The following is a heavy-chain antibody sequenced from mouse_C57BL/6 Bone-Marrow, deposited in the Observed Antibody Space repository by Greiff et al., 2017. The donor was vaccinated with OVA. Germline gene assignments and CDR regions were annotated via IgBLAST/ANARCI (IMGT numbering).Heavy chain of an antibody. J-gene: IGHJ2*01. V-gene: IGHV1-82*01. CDR3: AREITPFDC. Sequence: VQRVESGPELVKPGASVKISCKASGYAFSSSWMNWVKQRPGKGLEWIGRIYPGDGDTNYNGKFKGKATLTADKSSSTAYMQLSSLTSEDSAVYFCAREITPFDCWGQGTTLTVSS. D-gene: IGHD1-1*01. CDR1: GYAFSSSW. CDR2: IYPGDGDT.